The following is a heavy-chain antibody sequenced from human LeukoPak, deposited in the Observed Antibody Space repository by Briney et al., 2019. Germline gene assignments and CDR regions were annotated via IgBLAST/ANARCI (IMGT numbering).Heavy chain of an antibody. CDR1: GYTFTSYG. CDR2: INAYNGNS. D-gene: IGHD5-18*01. Sequence: ASVKVSCKHSGYTFTSYGIRWVRQAPGQGLEWMGWINAYNGNSNYAQNFQGRVTMTTDTSTSTAYMEMRSLISDDTAVYYCARVEIAMSKSVYWGQGTLVTVSS. V-gene: IGHV1-18*01. J-gene: IGHJ4*02. CDR3: ARVEIAMSKSVY.